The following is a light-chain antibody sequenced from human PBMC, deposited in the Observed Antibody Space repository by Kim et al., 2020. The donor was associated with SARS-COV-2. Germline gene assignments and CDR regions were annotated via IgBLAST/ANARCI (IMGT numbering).Light chain of an antibody. V-gene: IGLV2-11*01. CDR1: SSGVGGYNY. CDR2: DVS. CDR3: CSYAGSYTFEV. J-gene: IGLJ1*01. Sequence: SVTISCTGTSSGVGGYNYVSWYQQHPGKAPKLMIYDVSKRPSGVPDRFSGSKSGNSASLTISGLQAEDEADYYCCSYAGSYTFEVFGTGTKVTVL.